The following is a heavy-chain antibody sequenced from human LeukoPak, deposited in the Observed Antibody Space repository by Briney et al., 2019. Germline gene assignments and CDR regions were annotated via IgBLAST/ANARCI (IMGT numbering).Heavy chain of an antibody. D-gene: IGHD4-11*01. Sequence: ASVKVSCKASGYTFTSYGISWVRQAPGQGLEWMGWISAYNGNTNHAQKLQGRVTMTTDTSTSTAYMELRSLRSDDTAVYYCAREAYRRTVTTADDAFDIWGQGTMVAVSS. V-gene: IGHV1-18*01. J-gene: IGHJ3*02. CDR3: AREAYRRTVTTADDAFDI. CDR1: GYTFTSYG. CDR2: ISAYNGNT.